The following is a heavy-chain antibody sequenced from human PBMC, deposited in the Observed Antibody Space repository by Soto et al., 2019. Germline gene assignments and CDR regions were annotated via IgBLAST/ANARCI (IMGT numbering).Heavy chain of an antibody. D-gene: IGHD2-15*01. Sequence: PGGSLRLSCVASGSSSDPFTMHWARELPGKGLEWVAGLSWDRSTVAYADSVQGRFTISRDHAKNSVDLLMDSLRPDDTALYFCAVSSPDIVVLPSSIYFTSWGPGTQVTVSS. CDR1: GSSSDPFT. V-gene: IGHV3-9*02. CDR2: LSWDRSTV. CDR3: AVSSPDIVVLPSSIYFTS. J-gene: IGHJ4*02.